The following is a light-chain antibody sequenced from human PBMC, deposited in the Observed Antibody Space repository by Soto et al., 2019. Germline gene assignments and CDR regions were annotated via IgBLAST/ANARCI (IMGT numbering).Light chain of an antibody. CDR2: ATS. CDR1: QGINNY. CDR3: QQYTRYPLT. J-gene: IGKJ3*01. Sequence: DIQMTQSPSSLSASVGDRVNITCRASQGINNYLAWFQKKPGTAPKPLIYATSSLQRGVPSKFIGSGSGTDFTLTINDLQPEDSATYYCQQYTRYPLTFGPGTKVDI. V-gene: IGKV1-16*02.